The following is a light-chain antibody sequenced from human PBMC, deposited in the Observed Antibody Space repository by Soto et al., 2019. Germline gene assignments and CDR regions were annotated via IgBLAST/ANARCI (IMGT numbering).Light chain of an antibody. J-gene: IGLJ1*01. CDR3: NSYTSSSPYV. CDR2: EVS. V-gene: IGLV2-14*01. CDR1: SSDVGAYNY. Sequence: QSALTQPASVSGSPGQSITISCTGTSSDVGAYNYVSWYQQHPGKAPKLMIYEVSNRPSGVSNRSSGPKSGNTASLTISGLQAEDEADYYCNSYTSSSPYVFGTGTKLTVL.